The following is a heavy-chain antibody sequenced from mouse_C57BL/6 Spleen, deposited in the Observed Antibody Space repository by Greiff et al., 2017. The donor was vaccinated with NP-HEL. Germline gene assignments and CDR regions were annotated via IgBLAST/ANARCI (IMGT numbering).Heavy chain of an antibody. V-gene: IGHV1-76*01. Sequence: VMLVESGAELVRPGASVKLSCKASGYTFTDYYINWVKQRPGQGLEWIARIYPGSGNTYYNEKFKGKATLTAEKSSSTAYMQLSSLTSEDSAVYFCARSDYGSSLAFDYWGQGTTLTVSS. CDR3: ARSDYGSSLAFDY. CDR2: IYPGSGNT. CDR1: GYTFTDYY. D-gene: IGHD1-1*01. J-gene: IGHJ2*01.